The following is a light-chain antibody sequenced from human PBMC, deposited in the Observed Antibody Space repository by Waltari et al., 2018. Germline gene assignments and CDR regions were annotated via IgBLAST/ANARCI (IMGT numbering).Light chain of an antibody. CDR2: GAS. V-gene: IGKV3-15*01. J-gene: IGKJ4*01. CDR3: QQYNNWPPLT. Sequence: EIVLTQSPATLSVSPGERATLSCRASQSVGRNLAWYQQKPGQAPRLLISGASNRATGIPARFSGSGYGTEFTLTFSSLQSEDFAVYYCQQYNNWPPLTFGGGTTVEI. CDR1: QSVGRN.